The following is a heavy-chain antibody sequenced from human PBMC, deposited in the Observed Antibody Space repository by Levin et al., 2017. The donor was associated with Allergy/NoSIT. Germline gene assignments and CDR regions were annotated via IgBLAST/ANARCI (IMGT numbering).Heavy chain of an antibody. V-gene: IGHV3-33*01. CDR1: GFTFSSYA. Sequence: PGGSLRLSCAASGFTFSSYAMHWVRQAPGKGLEWVTLTWSDGTNKYYADSVKGRFTISRDNSKDTLYLEMNSLRAEDTAVYYCARDMGYSSGHGFDYWGQGTLVTVSS. J-gene: IGHJ4*02. D-gene: IGHD6-25*01. CDR3: ARDMGYSSGHGFDY. CDR2: TWSDGTNK.